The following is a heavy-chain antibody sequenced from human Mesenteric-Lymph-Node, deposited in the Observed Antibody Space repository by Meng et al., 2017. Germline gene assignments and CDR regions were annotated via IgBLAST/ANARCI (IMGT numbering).Heavy chain of an antibody. CDR3: ARPERYYDILTGKTDPGFFDY. J-gene: IGHJ4*02. V-gene: IGHV1-2*06. D-gene: IGHD3-9*01. CDR2: INPNSGGT. Sequence: ASVKVSCKASGYTFTGYYMHWVRQAPGQGLEWMGRINPNSGGTNYAQKFQGRVTMTRDTSISTAYMELSRLRSDDTAVYYCARPERYYDILTGKTDPGFFDYWGQGTLVTVSS. CDR1: GYTFTGYY.